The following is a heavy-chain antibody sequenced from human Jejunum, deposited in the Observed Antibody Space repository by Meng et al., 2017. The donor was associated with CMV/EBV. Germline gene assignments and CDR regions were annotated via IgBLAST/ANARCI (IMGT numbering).Heavy chain of an antibody. CDR3: AKDRAGVNPDYYDY. Sequence: GFTFSNYALPRVRQAPGKGLEWVSGIGGSGGSTNYADSVKGRFSISRDNSKNTLYLQMNSLRAEDTAIYYCAKDRAGVNPDYYDYWGQGTLVTVSS. J-gene: IGHJ4*02. CDR1: GFTFSNYA. CDR2: IGGSGGST. D-gene: IGHD3-10*01. V-gene: IGHV3-23*01.